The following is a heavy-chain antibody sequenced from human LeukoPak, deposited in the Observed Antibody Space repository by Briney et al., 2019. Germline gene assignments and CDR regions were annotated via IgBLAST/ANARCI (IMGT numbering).Heavy chain of an antibody. V-gene: IGHV3-23*01. CDR1: GFTFSSYW. J-gene: IGHJ4*02. D-gene: IGHD5/OR15-5a*01. CDR2: IGASGDSI. CDR3: AKIPDVSDY. Sequence: GGSLRLSCAASGFTFSSYWMSWVRQAPGRGLVWVSSIGASGDSIYYTDSVKGRFTISRDNSKNTLYLQMSSLRVEDTAVYYCAKIPDVSDYWGQGTLVTVSS.